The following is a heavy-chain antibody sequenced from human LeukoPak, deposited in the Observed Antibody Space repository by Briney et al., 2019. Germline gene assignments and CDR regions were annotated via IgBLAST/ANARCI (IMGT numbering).Heavy chain of an antibody. CDR1: GYTFTSYG. V-gene: IGHV1-18*01. CDR2: ISAYNGNT. J-gene: IGHJ5*02. Sequence: ASVKVSCKASGYTFTSYGIIWVRQAPGQGLEWMGWISAYNGNTNYAQKLQGRVTMTTDTSTSTAYMELRSLRSDDTAVYYCARIFYDFWSGPNWFDPWGQGTLVTVSS. CDR3: ARIFYDFWSGPNWFDP. D-gene: IGHD3-3*01.